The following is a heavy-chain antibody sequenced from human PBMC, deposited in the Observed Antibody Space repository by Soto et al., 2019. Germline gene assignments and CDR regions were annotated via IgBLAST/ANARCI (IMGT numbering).Heavy chain of an antibody. D-gene: IGHD1-26*01. V-gene: IGHV1-2*04. J-gene: IGHJ6*03. CDR1: GYTFTGYY. Sequence: RASVKVSCKASGYTFTGYYMHWVRQAPGQGLEWMGWINPNSGSTNYAQKFQGWVTMTRDTSISTAYMELSRLRSDDTAVYYCARHGIPGSYYYYMDVWGKGTTVTVSS. CDR3: ARHGIPGSYYYYMDV. CDR2: INPNSGST.